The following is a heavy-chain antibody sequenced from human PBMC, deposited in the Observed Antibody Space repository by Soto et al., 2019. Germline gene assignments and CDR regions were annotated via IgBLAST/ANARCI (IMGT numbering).Heavy chain of an antibody. CDR1: GYSFTSYG. CDR2: IRPHNGHT. CDR3: ARDLTIVPATHPRLENYGMDV. J-gene: IGHJ6*02. D-gene: IGHD2-2*01. V-gene: IGHV1-18*01. Sequence: QVQLVQSAGEVKKPGASVKVSCKASGYSFTSYGISWVRRAPGQGLEWMGWIRPHNGHTKLVQRFQCRVTMTTDTSTKTAYMELRNLGSDDTAHYYCARDLTIVPATHPRLENYGMDVWGQGTTVIVSS.